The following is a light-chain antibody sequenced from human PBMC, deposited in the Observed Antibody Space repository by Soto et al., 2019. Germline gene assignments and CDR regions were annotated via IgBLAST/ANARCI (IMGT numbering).Light chain of an antibody. CDR2: EVS. CDR3: VSFAGGTYV. V-gene: IGLV2-14*01. J-gene: IGLJ1*01. CDR1: SSDVGGYNY. Sequence: QAVVTQPASVSGSPGQSITISCTGTSSDVGGYNYVSWYQQHPGKAPKLMIYEVSNRPSGVSNRFFGSKSGNTASLTVSGLQAEDEADYYCVSFAGGTYVFGTGTKLTVL.